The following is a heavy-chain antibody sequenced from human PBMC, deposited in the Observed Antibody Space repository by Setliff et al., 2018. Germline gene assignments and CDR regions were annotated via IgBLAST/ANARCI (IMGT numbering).Heavy chain of an antibody. D-gene: IGHD6-25*01. Sequence: GGSLRLSCAASGFTFSSYAMHWVRQAPGKGLEWVSYITSSGDTMNYADSVKGRFTISRDNSKNTLYLQMNSLRAEDAAVYYCAKHVLSSGWPNDAFDFWGQGTMVTVSS. V-gene: IGHV3-48*03. CDR1: GFTFSSYA. CDR2: ITSSGDTM. CDR3: AKHVLSSGWPNDAFDF. J-gene: IGHJ3*01.